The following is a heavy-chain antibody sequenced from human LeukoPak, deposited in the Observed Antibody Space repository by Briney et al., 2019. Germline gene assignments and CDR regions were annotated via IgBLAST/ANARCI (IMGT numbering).Heavy chain of an antibody. Sequence: GASVKVSCKASGGTFSSYGMSWVRQAPGQGLEWVGGIIRVFGTTSYAEKVKGRVTITGDDAKSTVYLQLSRLRAEDTAVYYCARVGYCSSTSCSHYYYYGMDVWGQGTTVTVSS. J-gene: IGHJ6*02. D-gene: IGHD2-2*01. CDR1: GGTFSSYG. CDR3: ARVGYCSSTSCSHYYYYGMDV. V-gene: IGHV1-69*13. CDR2: IIRVFGTT.